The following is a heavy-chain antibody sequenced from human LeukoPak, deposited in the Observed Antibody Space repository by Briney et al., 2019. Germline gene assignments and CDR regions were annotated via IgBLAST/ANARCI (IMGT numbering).Heavy chain of an antibody. Sequence: GRSLRLSCAASGFTFSCYGMHWVRQAPDKGLEWVAVIWYDGSNKYYADSVEGRFTISRHNSKNTLYLQMNSLRAEDTAIYYCARKYCCGGSCDFRIADSGYFQHWGQGALVTVSS. CDR2: IWYDGSNK. CDR1: GFTFSCYG. D-gene: IGHD2-15*01. J-gene: IGHJ1*01. CDR3: ARKYCCGGSCDFRIADSGYFQH. V-gene: IGHV3-33*01.